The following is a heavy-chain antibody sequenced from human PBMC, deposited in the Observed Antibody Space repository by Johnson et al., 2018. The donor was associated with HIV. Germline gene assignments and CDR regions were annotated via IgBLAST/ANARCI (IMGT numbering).Heavy chain of an antibody. CDR2: ISYDGSNK. CDR3: AGVTLVLDI. CDR1: GFPFSSYA. J-gene: IGHJ3*02. V-gene: IGHV3-30*04. Sequence: QVQLVESGGGVVQPGRSLRLSCAASGFPFSSYAMHWVRQAPGKGLEWVAVISYDGSNKYYADSVKGRFTISRDNSKNPLYLQMNSLSAEDTTVYYCAGVTLVLDIWGQGTMVTVSS. D-gene: IGHD4-23*01.